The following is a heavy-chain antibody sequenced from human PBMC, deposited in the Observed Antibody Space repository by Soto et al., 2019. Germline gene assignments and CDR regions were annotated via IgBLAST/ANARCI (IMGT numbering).Heavy chain of an antibody. CDR3: ARQNRFLEWSYSAVNWFDP. D-gene: IGHD3-3*01. V-gene: IGHV5-51*01. CDR2: LYPAYPDT. Sequence: PGESPKISSKGPGYSFTSYWIGLVRQMSGKVRECMGILYPAYPDTRYSPSFQGQVTISAHKSISTAYLQWRSLKASDTAMYYCARQNRFLEWSYSAVNWFDPGGQGTLVTVSS. J-gene: IGHJ5*02. CDR1: GYSFTSYW.